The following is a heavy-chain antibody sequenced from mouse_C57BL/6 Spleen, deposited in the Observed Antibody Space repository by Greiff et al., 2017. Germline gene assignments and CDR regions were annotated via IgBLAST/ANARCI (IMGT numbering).Heavy chain of an antibody. CDR2: ISSGGDYI. J-gene: IGHJ4*01. D-gene: IGHD1-1*02. CDR1: GFTFSSYA. CDR3: TRAEDGCSTYYCDLDV. Sequence: DVKLLESGEGLVKPGGSLKLSCAASGFTFSSYAMSWVRQTPGKRLEWVGYISSGGDYIYYADTVKGRFTISRDNSTNTLYLEMSSLKSEDTAMYYCTRAEDGCSTYYCDLDVWGKGTSVTVSS. V-gene: IGHV5-9-1*02.